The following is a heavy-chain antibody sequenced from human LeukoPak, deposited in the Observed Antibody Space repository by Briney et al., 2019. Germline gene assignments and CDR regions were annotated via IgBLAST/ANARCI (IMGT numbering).Heavy chain of an antibody. V-gene: IGHV4-4*07. CDR3: ARLSGYDWESFYDY. CDR1: DGSISSYY. J-gene: IGHJ4*02. CDR2: IYTSGST. D-gene: IGHD5-12*01. Sequence: SETLSLTCTVSDGSISSYYWSWIRQPAGKGLEWIGRIYTSGSTNYNPSLKSRVTMSVDTPKNQFSLKLSSVTAADTAVYYCARLSGYDWESFYDYWGQGTLVTVSS.